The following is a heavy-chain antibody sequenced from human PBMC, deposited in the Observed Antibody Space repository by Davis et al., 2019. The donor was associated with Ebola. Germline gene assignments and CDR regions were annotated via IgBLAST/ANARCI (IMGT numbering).Heavy chain of an antibody. Sequence: YWSWIRQHPGKGLEWIGYIYYSGGTYYNPSLKSRVTISVDTSKNQFSLKLSSVTAADTAVYYCARVNGDYYYYGMDVWGQGTTVTVSS. CDR3: ARVNGDYYYYGMDV. V-gene: IGHV4-31*02. CDR2: IYYSGGT. D-gene: IGHD2-8*01. CDR1: Y. J-gene: IGHJ6*02.